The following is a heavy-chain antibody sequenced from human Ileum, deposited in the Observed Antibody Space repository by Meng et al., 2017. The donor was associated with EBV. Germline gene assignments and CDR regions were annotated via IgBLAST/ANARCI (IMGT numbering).Heavy chain of an antibody. CDR1: GFKINIYA. CDR3: AGSAPAAVEGRWFDP. D-gene: IGHD6-13*01. CDR2: LSGTGATT. V-gene: IGHV3-23*01. J-gene: IGHJ5*02. Sequence: LLEPGGGVLPPGGSLRLSCTGSGFKINIYAMTWVRQAPGKGLEWVSTLSGTGATTYYADSVKGRFTISRDNSNNTVFLQMNSLSAEDTALYFCAGSAPAAVEGRWFDPWGQGTLVTVSS.